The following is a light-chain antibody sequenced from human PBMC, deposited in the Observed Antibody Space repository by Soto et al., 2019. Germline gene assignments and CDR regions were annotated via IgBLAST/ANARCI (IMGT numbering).Light chain of an antibody. V-gene: IGKV3-20*01. CDR1: HTISSSY. J-gene: IGKJ2*01. Sequence: EIVLTQSPGTLSLSPGERATLSCRASHTISSSYLAWYQQKPGQAPRVLIYGTSSRATGTPDRFSGSGSGTDFTLTISRLEPEDFAVYYCQQYGSSPPAYTFGQGTKVDMK. CDR2: GTS. CDR3: QQYGSSPPAYT.